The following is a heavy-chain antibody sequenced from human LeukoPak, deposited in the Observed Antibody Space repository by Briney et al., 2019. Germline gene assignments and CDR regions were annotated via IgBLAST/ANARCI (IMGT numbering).Heavy chain of an antibody. D-gene: IGHD3-10*01. V-gene: IGHV3-21*01. J-gene: IGHJ4*02. Sequence: GGSLRLSCAASGFMFSDSNMNWVRQAPGKGLEWVSSINPSSTYIYYADSLKGRFTISRDNAKNSLYLIMNSLRAEDTAVYYCVSSLGTYGYYSDYWGQGTLVTVSS. CDR1: GFMFSDSN. CDR3: VSSLGTYGYYSDY. CDR2: INPSSTYI.